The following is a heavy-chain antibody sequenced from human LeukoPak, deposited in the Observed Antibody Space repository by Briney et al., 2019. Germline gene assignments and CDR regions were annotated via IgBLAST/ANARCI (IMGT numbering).Heavy chain of an antibody. CDR2: IYYSGST. V-gene: IGHV4-39*07. CDR3: ARDYLGGNPDAFDI. J-gene: IGHJ3*02. CDR1: GDSISSSSYY. Sequence: SETLSLTCTVSGDSISSSSYYWGWIRQPPGKELEWIGSIYYSGSTYYNPSLNSRVTISVDTSKNQFSLKLSSVTAADTAVYYCARDYLGGNPDAFDIWGQGTMVTVSP. D-gene: IGHD4-23*01.